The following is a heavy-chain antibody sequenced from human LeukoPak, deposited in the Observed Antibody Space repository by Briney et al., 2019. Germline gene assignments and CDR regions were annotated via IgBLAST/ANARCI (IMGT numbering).Heavy chain of an antibody. CDR1: GFTFSSYA. Sequence: PGGSLRLSCAASGFTFSSYAMSWVRQAPGKGLEWVSTLGGGGIDTYYADSVKGRFTISRDNSKNTLYLQMNSLRTEDSALYYCAKDRETTGWTTWSQGILVTVSS. D-gene: IGHD6-19*01. J-gene: IGHJ5*02. CDR3: AKDRETTGWTT. CDR2: LGGGGIDT. V-gene: IGHV3-23*01.